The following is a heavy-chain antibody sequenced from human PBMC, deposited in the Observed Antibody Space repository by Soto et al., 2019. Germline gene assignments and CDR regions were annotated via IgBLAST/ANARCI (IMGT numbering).Heavy chain of an antibody. J-gene: IGHJ4*02. V-gene: IGHV1-69*08. CDR2: IVPILGIA. CDR3: ARDRSSGCFDY. D-gene: IGHD6-19*01. Sequence: QVQLVQSGAEVKKPGSSVKVSCKASGGTFSSYTISWVRQAPGQGLEWMGRIVPILGIANYAQKFQGRVTITADKSTSTAYMELSSLRSEDTAVYYCARDRSSGCFDYWGQGTLVTVSS. CDR1: GGTFSSYT.